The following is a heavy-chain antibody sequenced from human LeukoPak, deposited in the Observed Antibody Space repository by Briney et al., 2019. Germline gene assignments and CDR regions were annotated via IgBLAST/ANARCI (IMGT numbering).Heavy chain of an antibody. CDR3: ARSVYCGGDCYPEKYYFDY. CDR2: IYYSGST. V-gene: IGHV4-61*01. CDR1: GGSISSSSYY. J-gene: IGHJ4*02. Sequence: PSETLSLTCTVSGGSISSSSYYWSWIRRPPGKGLEWIGYIYYSGSTNYNPSLKSRVTISVDTSKNQFSLKLSSVTAADTAVYYCARSVYCGGDCYPEKYYFDYWGQGTLVTVSS. D-gene: IGHD2-21*02.